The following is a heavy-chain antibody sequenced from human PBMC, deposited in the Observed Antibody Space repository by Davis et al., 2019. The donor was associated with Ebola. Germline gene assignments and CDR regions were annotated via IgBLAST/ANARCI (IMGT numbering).Heavy chain of an antibody. Sequence: ASVKVSCKASGYTFISNGISWVRQAPGQGLEWMGWISTYIGNTKYAQKFQGRVTMTTDTSTRTAYMELRSLRSDDTAVYYCAKTTVRGDSYGSIPYYGMDVWGQGTTVTVSS. CDR3: AKTTVRGDSYGSIPYYGMDV. J-gene: IGHJ6*02. CDR1: GYTFISNG. V-gene: IGHV1-18*01. D-gene: IGHD5-18*01. CDR2: ISTYIGNT.